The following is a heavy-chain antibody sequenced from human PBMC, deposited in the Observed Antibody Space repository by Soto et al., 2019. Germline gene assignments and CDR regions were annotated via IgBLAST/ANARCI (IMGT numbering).Heavy chain of an antibody. D-gene: IGHD3-9*01. CDR1: GYTFTSYA. V-gene: IGHV1-3*01. CDR2: INAGNGNT. Sequence: ASVKVSCKASGYTFTSYAMHWVRQAPGQRLEWMGWINAGNGNTKYSQKFQGRVTITRDTSASTAYMELSSLRSEDTAVYYCGRGSYYDILTGYPTENWFDPWGQGTLVTVSS. CDR3: GRGSYYDILTGYPTENWFDP. J-gene: IGHJ5*02.